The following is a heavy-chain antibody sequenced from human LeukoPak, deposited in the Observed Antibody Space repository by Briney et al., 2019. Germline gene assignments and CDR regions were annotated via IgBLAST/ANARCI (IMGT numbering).Heavy chain of an antibody. CDR1: GVTVSSNF. V-gene: IGHV3-66*01. J-gene: IGHJ4*02. CDR3: ARDSLGGDY. Sequence: GESLRLSCAASGVTVSSNFMSWVRQAPGKGLEWVSVIYSGGNTFYADSVKGRFTISRDNSKNMLYLQMNSLRVEDTAVYFCARDSLGGDYWGQGTLVTVSS. D-gene: IGHD3-16*01. CDR2: IYSGGNT.